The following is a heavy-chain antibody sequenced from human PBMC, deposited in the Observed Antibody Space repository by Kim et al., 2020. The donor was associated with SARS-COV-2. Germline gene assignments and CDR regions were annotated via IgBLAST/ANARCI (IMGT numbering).Heavy chain of an antibody. V-gene: IGHV4-39*01. CDR3: ARHGGVATIRIGFDY. D-gene: IGHD5-12*01. Sequence: PSLTSRVTISVDTSKNQFSLKLSSVTAAGTAVYYCARHGGVATIRIGFDYWGQGTLVTVSS. J-gene: IGHJ4*02.